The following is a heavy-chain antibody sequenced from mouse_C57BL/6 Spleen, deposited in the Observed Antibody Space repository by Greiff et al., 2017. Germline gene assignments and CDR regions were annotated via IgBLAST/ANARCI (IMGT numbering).Heavy chain of an antibody. Sequence: VHVKQPGAELVRPGSSVKLSCKASGYTFTSYWMHWVKQRPIQGLEWIGNIDPSDSETHYNQKFKDKATLTVDKSSSTAYMQLSSLTAEDSAVYYCARRRGNYEGYAMDYWGQGTSVTVSS. CDR3: ARRRGNYEGYAMDY. CDR1: GYTFTSYW. J-gene: IGHJ4*01. CDR2: IDPSDSET. D-gene: IGHD2-1*01. V-gene: IGHV1-52*01.